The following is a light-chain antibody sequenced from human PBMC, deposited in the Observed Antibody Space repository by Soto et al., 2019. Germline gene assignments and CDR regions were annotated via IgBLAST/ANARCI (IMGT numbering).Light chain of an antibody. CDR1: QSISSD. Sequence: EIVLTQSPVTLSLSPGERATLSCRASQSISSDLAWYQQKPGQAPRLLISDASNRATGIPARFSGSGSGTDFTLTISSLEPEDFAVYCCQQRSNWPWTFGQGTKVDI. J-gene: IGKJ1*01. V-gene: IGKV3-11*01. CDR3: QQRSNWPWT. CDR2: DAS.